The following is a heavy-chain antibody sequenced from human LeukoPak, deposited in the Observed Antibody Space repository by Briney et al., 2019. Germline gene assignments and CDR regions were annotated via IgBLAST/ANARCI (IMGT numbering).Heavy chain of an antibody. D-gene: IGHD3-10*01. CDR1: GYSISSGYY. J-gene: IGHJ4*02. V-gene: IGHV4-38-2*02. Sequence: PSETLSLTCTVSGYSISSGYYWGWIRQPPGKGLEWIGSIYHSGSTYYNPSLKSRVTISVDMSRNQFSLKLSSVTAADTAVYYCARGGPYYYGSGSYYWVYWGQGTLVTVSS. CDR2: IYHSGST. CDR3: ARGGPYYYGSGSYYWVY.